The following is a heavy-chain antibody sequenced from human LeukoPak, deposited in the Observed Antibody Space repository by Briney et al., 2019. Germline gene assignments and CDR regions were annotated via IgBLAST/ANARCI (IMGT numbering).Heavy chain of an antibody. D-gene: IGHD3-22*01. J-gene: IGHJ4*02. Sequence: PGGSLRLSCAASGFTFSSYAMSLVRQAPGKGLEWVSAISGSGGSTYYADSVKGRFTISRDNSKNTLYLQMNSLRAEDTAVYYCAKRPPYDSSGYYYYYFDYWGQGTLVTVSS. CDR3: AKRPPYDSSGYYYYYFDY. V-gene: IGHV3-23*01. CDR2: ISGSGGST. CDR1: GFTFSSYA.